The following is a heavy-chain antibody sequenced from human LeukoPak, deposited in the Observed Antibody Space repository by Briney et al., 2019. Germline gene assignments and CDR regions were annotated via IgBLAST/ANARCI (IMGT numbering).Heavy chain of an antibody. CDR2: INGSGGST. D-gene: IGHD3-22*01. J-gene: IGHJ3*02. CDR3: AKDPITMIVAGGAFDI. CDR1: GLTFSSYA. V-gene: IGHV3-23*01. Sequence: SGGSLRLSCAASGLTFSSYAMSWVRQAPGKGLEWVSAINGSGGSTYYADSVKGRFTISRDNSKNTLYLQMNSLRAEDTAVYYCAKDPITMIVAGGAFDIWGQGTMVTVSS.